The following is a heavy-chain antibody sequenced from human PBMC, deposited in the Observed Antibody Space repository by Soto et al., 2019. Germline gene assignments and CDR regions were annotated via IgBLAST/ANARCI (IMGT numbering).Heavy chain of an antibody. J-gene: IGHJ6*02. D-gene: IGHD3-22*01. CDR2: INHSGST. CDR1: GGSFSGYY. Sequence: SETLSLTCAVYGGSFSGYYWSWIRQPPGKGLEWIGEINHSGSTNYNPSLKSRVTISVDTSKNQFSLKLSSVTAADTAVYYCARNPRYYYDSKSLGYYYGMDVWGQGATVTVSS. V-gene: IGHV4-34*01. CDR3: ARNPRYYYDSKSLGYYYGMDV.